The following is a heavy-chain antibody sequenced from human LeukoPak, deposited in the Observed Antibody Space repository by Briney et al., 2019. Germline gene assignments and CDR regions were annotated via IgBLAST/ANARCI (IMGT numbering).Heavy chain of an antibody. CDR1: GFTFSSYG. Sequence: GGSLRLSCAASGFTFSSYGMHWVRQAPGKGLEWVAIIRYDGSNKYYADSVKGRFTISRDNSKNTLYLQMNSLRAEDTAVYYCARDDSPYNYWGQGTLVTVSS. J-gene: IGHJ4*02. D-gene: IGHD3-22*01. CDR3: ARDDSPYNY. V-gene: IGHV3-30*02. CDR2: IRYDGSNK.